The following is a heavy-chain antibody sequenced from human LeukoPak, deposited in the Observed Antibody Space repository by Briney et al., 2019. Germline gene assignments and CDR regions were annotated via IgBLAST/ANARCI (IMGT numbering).Heavy chain of an antibody. CDR3: ARNSEDGYNSFGY. Sequence: SETLSLTCTVSGGSISSSSYYWGWIRQPPGKGLEWIGSIYYSGSTYYNPSLKSRVTISVDTSKNQFSLKLSSVTAADAAVYYCARNSEDGYNSFGYWGQGTLVTVSS. J-gene: IGHJ4*02. CDR1: GGSISSSSYY. V-gene: IGHV4-39*01. D-gene: IGHD5-24*01. CDR2: IYYSGST.